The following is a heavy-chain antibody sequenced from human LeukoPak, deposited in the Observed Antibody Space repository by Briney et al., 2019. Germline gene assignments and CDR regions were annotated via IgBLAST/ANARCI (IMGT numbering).Heavy chain of an antibody. J-gene: IGHJ5*02. CDR3: ARGYGDRLDCFDP. V-gene: IGHV3-33*01. CDR2: IWYGGSNT. D-gene: IGHD4-17*01. Sequence: PGGSLRLSCAASGFTFSSYGMHWVRQAPCKGLEWVAVIWYGGSNTYYADSVKDRSTISRDNSKNTLYLQMNSLRAEDTAVYYCARGYGDRLDCFDPWGQGTLVTVSS. CDR1: GFTFSSYG.